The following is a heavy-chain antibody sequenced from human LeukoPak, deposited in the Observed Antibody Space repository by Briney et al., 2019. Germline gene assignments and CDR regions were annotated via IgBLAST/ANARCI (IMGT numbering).Heavy chain of an antibody. J-gene: IGHJ3*02. CDR1: GGSFSGYY. V-gene: IGHV4-34*01. CDR3: AREDEGVVVAALDAFDI. Sequence: SETLSLTCAVYGGSFSGYYWSWIRQPPGKGLEWIGEINHSGSTNYNPSLKSRVTISVDTSKNQFSLKLSSVTAADTAVYYCAREDEGVVVAALDAFDIWGQGTMVTASS. D-gene: IGHD2-15*01. CDR2: INHSGST.